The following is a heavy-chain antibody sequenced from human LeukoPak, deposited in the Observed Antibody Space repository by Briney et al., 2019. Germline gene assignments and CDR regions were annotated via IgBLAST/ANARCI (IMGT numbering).Heavy chain of an antibody. D-gene: IGHD2-15*01. J-gene: IGHJ1*01. Sequence: SETLSLTCAVYGGSLSGYYWSWIRQPPGKGLEWIGEINHSGSTNYNPSLKSRVTISVDTSKNQFSLKLSSVTAADTAVYYCARVRRYCSGGSCPRTEYFQHWGQGTLVTVSS. CDR1: GGSLSGYY. CDR3: ARVRRYCSGGSCPRTEYFQH. CDR2: INHSGST. V-gene: IGHV4-34*01.